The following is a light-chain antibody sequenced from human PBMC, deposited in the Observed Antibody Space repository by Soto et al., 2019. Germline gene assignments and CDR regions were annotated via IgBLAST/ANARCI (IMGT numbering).Light chain of an antibody. CDR2: GAS. J-gene: IGKJ5*01. CDR1: QSVSSSY. V-gene: IGKV3-20*01. CDR3: QHYGSSRT. Sequence: ENVLTQSPGTLSLSPGERATFSCRASQSVSSSYLAWYQQKPGQAPRLLIYGASSRATGIPDRFSGSGSGTDFTLTISRLEPEDFAVYYCQHYGSSRTFGQGTRLEI.